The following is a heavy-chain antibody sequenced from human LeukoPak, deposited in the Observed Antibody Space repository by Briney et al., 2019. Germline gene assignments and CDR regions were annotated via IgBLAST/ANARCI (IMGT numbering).Heavy chain of an antibody. J-gene: IGHJ6*03. V-gene: IGHV3-23*01. Sequence: PGGSLRLSCAASGFTFSSYAMSWVRQAPGKGLEWVSAISGSGCSTYYADSVKGRFTISRDNAKNSLYLQMNSLRAEDTAVYYCARGLVSISAPENYYYYMDVWGKGTTATVSS. CDR3: ARGLVSISAPENYYYYMDV. CDR1: GFTFSSYA. D-gene: IGHD3-16*01. CDR2: ISGSGCST.